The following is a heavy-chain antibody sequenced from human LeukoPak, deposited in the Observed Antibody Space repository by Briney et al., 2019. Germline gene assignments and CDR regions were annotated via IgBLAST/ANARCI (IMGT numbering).Heavy chain of an antibody. CDR3: GRECQCVMDV. CDR1: GFTFSSYS. Sequence: GGSLRLSCAASGFTFSSYSMNWVRQAPGKGLEWVSSISSSSSYIYYADSVKGRFTSSRDNAKNSLYQQMNSLRAEDTAVYYCGRECQCVMDVWGEGSTFSVSS. V-gene: IGHV3-21*01. D-gene: IGHD5/OR15-5a*01. CDR2: ISSSSSYI. J-gene: IGHJ6*04.